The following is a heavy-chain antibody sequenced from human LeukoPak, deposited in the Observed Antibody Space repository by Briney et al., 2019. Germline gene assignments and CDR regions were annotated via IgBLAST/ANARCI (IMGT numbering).Heavy chain of an antibody. CDR1: GYTFTRYY. D-gene: IGHD6-13*01. CDR2: INPSGGST. Sequence: GASVKVSCKPSGYTFTRYYMHWVRQAPGQGLEWMGIINPSGGSTSYAQKVQGRVTMTRDTSTSTVYMELSSLRSEDTAVYYCARGAAAGAKSNYYYGMDVWGQGTTVTVSS. V-gene: IGHV1-46*01. CDR3: ARGAAAGAKSNYYYGMDV. J-gene: IGHJ6*02.